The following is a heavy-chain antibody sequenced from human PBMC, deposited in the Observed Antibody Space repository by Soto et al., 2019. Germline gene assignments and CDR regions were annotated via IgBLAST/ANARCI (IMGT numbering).Heavy chain of an antibody. Sequence: QVQLVQSGAEVKKPGASVKVSCKASGDTFTDYYIHWVRQAPGQGLEWMGTVSPSGGHTTYAQHLLGRMSMTGDTSTSTLYRELTSLTSADTAVYYWARGGHVVVVTAALDYWGQGTLVTVSS. J-gene: IGHJ4*02. D-gene: IGHD2-21*02. V-gene: IGHV1-46*04. CDR3: ARGGHVVVVTAALDY. CDR2: VSPSGGHT. CDR1: GDTFTDYY.